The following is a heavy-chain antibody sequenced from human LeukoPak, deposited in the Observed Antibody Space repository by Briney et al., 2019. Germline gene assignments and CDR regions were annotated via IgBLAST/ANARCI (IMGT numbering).Heavy chain of an antibody. CDR2: SRNKANSFTT. J-gene: IGHJ4*01. CDR1: GFTFSDHY. CDR3: ARGNGFDWRSFDD. Sequence: GGSLRLSCGASGFTFSDHYMDWDRQAPGKGLEWVGRSRNKANSFTTEYAASVKDRFTISRDVSKNSLYLQMNSLKTEDTAVYYCARGNGFDWRSFDDWGQGTLVTVSS. V-gene: IGHV3-72*01. D-gene: IGHD5-12*01.